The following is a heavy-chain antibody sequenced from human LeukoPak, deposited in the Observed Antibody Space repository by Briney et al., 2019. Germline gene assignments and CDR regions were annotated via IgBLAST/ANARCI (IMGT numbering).Heavy chain of an antibody. V-gene: IGHV3-33*01. D-gene: IGHD4-23*01. CDR2: IWYDGSNK. J-gene: IGHJ4*02. CDR1: GFTFNNYG. Sequence: PGGSLRLSCAASGFTFNNYGMPWVRQAPGKGLEWVAVIWYDGSNKYYADSVKGRFTISRDNSKDTLYLQMNSLRAEDTAVYYCAVNYGGNSTGYFDNWGQGTLVIVSS. CDR3: AVNYGGNSTGYFDN.